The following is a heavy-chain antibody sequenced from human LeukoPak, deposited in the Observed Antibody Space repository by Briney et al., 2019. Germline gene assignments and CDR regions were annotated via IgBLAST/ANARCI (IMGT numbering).Heavy chain of an antibody. D-gene: IGHD4-23*01. CDR1: GFTVSSNY. J-gene: IGHJ4*02. CDR3: ARDGVRAGGNRGVVFDY. Sequence: GGSLRLSCAASGFTVSSNYMSWVRQAPGKGLEWVLVIYSGGSTYYADSVKGRFTISRDNSKNTLYLQMNSLRAEDTAVYYCARDGVRAGGNRGVVFDYWGQGILVTVSS. CDR2: IYSGGST. V-gene: IGHV3-53*01.